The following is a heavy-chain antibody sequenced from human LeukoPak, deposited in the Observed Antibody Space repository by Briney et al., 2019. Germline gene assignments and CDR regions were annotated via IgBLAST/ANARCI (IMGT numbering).Heavy chain of an antibody. J-gene: IGHJ4*02. CDR3: ARGSRRDADY. Sequence: SETLSLTCAVYGGSFSGYYWSWIRQPPGKGLEWIGEINHSGSTNYNPSLKSRVTISVDTSKNQFSLKLSSVTAADTAVYYCARGSRRDADYWGQGTLVTVSS. V-gene: IGHV4-34*01. CDR2: INHSGST. D-gene: IGHD5-24*01. CDR1: GGSFSGYY.